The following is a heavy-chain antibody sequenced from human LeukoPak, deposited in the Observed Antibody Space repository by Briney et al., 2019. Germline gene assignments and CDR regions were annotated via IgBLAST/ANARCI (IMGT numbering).Heavy chain of an antibody. J-gene: IGHJ4*02. D-gene: IGHD3-10*01. V-gene: IGHV1-46*01. CDR1: GYTFTSYY. CDR2: INPSGGST. Sequence: ASVTVSFTASGYTFTSYYMHWVRQAPGQGLEWMGIINPSGGSTSYAQKFQGRVTMTRDTSTSTVYMELSSLRSEDTAVYYCATPQLLWFGELNYWGQGTLVTVSS. CDR3: ATPQLLWFGELNY.